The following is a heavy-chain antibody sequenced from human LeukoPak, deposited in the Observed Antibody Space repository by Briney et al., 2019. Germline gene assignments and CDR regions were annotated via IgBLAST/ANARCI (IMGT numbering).Heavy chain of an antibody. CDR2: INWNGGST. CDR3: ASHASYYYDSSGYRHFDF. V-gene: IGHV3-20*04. J-gene: IGHJ4*02. CDR1: GLTFEDYA. Sequence: PGGSLRLSCVASGLTFEDYALSWVRQAPGKGLEWVSGINWNGGSTGYADSVKGRFTIARDNAKNSLYLQMNSLRAEDTALYYCASHASYYYDSSGYRHFDFWGQGTLVTVS. D-gene: IGHD3-22*01.